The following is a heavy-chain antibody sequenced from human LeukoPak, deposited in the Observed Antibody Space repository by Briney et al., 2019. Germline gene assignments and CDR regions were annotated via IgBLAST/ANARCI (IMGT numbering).Heavy chain of an antibody. Sequence: PSETLSLTCTVSGGSISSGGYYWSWIRQHPGKGLEWIGYIYYSGSTYYNPSLKSRVTISVDTSKNQFSLKLSSVTAADTAVYYCARLANVAMITWGQGTLVTVSS. D-gene: IGHD5-12*01. J-gene: IGHJ5*02. CDR3: ARLANVAMIT. V-gene: IGHV4-31*03. CDR1: GGSISSGGYY. CDR2: IYYSGST.